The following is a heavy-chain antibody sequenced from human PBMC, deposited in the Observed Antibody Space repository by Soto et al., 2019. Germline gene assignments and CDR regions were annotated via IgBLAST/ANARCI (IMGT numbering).Heavy chain of an antibody. CDR3: ARHLRSGGSRSRVDD. J-gene: IGHJ4*02. V-gene: IGHV5-51*01. CDR2: IYPGDSET. CDR1: GYSFTSYW. D-gene: IGHD2-15*01. Sequence: GESLKISCKGSGYSFTSYWIGWVRQMPGKVLEWMGIIYPGDSETRYSPSFQGQVTVSADKSISTAYLQWSSLKTSDTAMYFWARHLRSGGSRSRVDDWGQGXLVTVYS.